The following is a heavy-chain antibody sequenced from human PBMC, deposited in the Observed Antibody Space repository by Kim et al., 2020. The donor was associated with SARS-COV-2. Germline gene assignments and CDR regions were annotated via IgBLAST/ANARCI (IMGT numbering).Heavy chain of an antibody. Sequence: GGSLRLSCAASGFTFSSYSMNWVRQAPGKGLEWVSSISSSSSYIYYADSVKGRFTISRDNAKNSLYLQMNSLRAEDTAVYYCASFTFGGVIVLDYWGQGTLVTVSS. D-gene: IGHD3-16*02. CDR1: GFTFSSYS. V-gene: IGHV3-21*01. CDR3: ASFTFGGVIVLDY. CDR2: ISSSSSYI. J-gene: IGHJ4*02.